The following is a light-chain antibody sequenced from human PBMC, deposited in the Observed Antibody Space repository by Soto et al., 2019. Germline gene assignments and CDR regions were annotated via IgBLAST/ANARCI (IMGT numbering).Light chain of an antibody. J-gene: IGKJ1*01. CDR2: GAS. V-gene: IGKV3-15*01. CDR1: QSVSSN. Sequence: IVITLEPSNLRGSHGERATLSRRASQSVSSNLAWYQQKPGQAPRLLIYGASTRATGIPARFSGSGSGTEFTLTISSLQSEDFAVYYCQQYNNWPRTFGQGTKVDIK. CDR3: QQYNNWPRT.